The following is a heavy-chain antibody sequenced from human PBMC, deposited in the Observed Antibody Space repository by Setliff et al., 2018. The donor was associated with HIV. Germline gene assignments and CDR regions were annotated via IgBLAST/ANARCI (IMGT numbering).Heavy chain of an antibody. CDR2: IYPGDSDT. Sequence: LGESLKISCKGSGYSFSSNWIGWVRQMPGRGLEWMGIIYPGDSDTRYNPSFQGQVTISADKFISTAYLQWSSLKASDTAMYYCARVPSQRVESSGWYIWFDPWGQGTLVTVSS. D-gene: IGHD6-19*01. CDR3: ARVPSQRVESSGWYIWFDP. J-gene: IGHJ5*02. V-gene: IGHV5-51*01. CDR1: GYSFSSNW.